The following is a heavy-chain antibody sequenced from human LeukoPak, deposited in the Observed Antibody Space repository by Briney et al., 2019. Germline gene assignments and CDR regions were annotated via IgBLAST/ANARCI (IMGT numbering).Heavy chain of an antibody. J-gene: IGHJ3*02. CDR3: AREVGWQWLPGPHAFDI. D-gene: IGHD6-19*01. V-gene: IGHV4-4*07. CDR1: GGSISSYY. Sequence: SETLSLTCTVSGGSISSYYWSWIRQPAGKGLEWIGRVYASGSANYTPSLKSRVTMSVDTSKNRFSLNLSSVTAADTAVYYCAREVGWQWLPGPHAFDIWGQGTMVTVSS. CDR2: VYASGSA.